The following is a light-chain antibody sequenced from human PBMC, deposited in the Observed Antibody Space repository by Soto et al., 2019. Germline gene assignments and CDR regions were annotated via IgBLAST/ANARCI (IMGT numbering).Light chain of an antibody. Sequence: SVLTQPASGSGSPGRSITISCTGTSSDVGSYNLVSWYQQHPGKAPKLMIYEVSKRPSVVSNRFSGSKSGNTASLTISGLQAEDEADYYCCSYAGSSTFYVFGTGTKVTVL. CDR1: SSDVGSYNL. V-gene: IGLV2-23*02. CDR2: EVS. J-gene: IGLJ1*01. CDR3: CSYAGSSTFYV.